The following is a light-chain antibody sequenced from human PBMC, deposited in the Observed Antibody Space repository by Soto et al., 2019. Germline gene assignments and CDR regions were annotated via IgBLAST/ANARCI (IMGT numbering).Light chain of an antibody. CDR1: QSLLHSNGYNY. CDR2: LGS. J-gene: IGKJ2*01. Sequence: DIVMTQSPLSLPVTPGEPASISWRSSQSLLHSNGYNYLDWYLQKPGQSPQLLISLGSNRASGVPARFSGSGSATDFTLNIARVEAEDFGVYYCMQALQSPYTFGQGTKLEIK. CDR3: MQALQSPYT. V-gene: IGKV2-28*01.